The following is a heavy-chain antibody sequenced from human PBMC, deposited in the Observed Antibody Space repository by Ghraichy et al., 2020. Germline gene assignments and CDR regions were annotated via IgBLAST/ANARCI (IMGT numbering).Heavy chain of an antibody. Sequence: GGSLRLSCAASGFTFSAFWMHWVRQAPGKGLVWVSRTDSDGSSTSYADSVKGRFTISRDNAKNTLYLQMNSLGAEDTAVYYCARGRVFDTSGYSFDYWGQGILVTVSS. D-gene: IGHD3-22*01. J-gene: IGHJ4*02. CDR1: GFTFSAFW. CDR2: TDSDGSST. CDR3: ARGRVFDTSGYSFDY. V-gene: IGHV3-74*01.